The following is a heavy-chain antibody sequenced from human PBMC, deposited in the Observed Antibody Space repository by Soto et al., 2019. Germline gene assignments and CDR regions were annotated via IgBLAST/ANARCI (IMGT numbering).Heavy chain of an antibody. J-gene: IGHJ3*02. V-gene: IGHV1-8*01. Sequence: ASVKVSCKASGYTFTIYDINGVLQATGQGLEWMGCMNPNSGNTGYAQKFQGRVTMTRNTSISTAYMELSSLRSEDTAVYYCARSSSSWRDAFDIWGQGTMVTVSS. CDR2: MNPNSGNT. CDR1: GYTFTIYD. D-gene: IGHD6-13*01. CDR3: ARSSSSWRDAFDI.